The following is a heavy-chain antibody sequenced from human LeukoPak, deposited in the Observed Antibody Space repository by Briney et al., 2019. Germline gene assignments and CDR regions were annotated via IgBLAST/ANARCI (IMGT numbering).Heavy chain of an antibody. J-gene: IGHJ4*02. CDR2: IKSRTDGGTT. V-gene: IGHV3-15*01. CDR3: TSGEYYYDSSGYSLYFDY. D-gene: IGHD3-22*01. Sequence: GGSLRLSCAASGFTFSNAWMSWVRQAPGKGLEWVGRIKSRTDGGTTDYAAPVKGRFTISRDDSKNTLYLQTNSLKTEDTAVYYCTSGEYYYDSSGYSLYFDYWGQGTLVTVSS. CDR1: GFTFSNAW.